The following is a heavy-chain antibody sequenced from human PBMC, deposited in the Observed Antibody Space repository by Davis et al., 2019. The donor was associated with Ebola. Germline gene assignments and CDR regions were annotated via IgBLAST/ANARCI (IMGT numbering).Heavy chain of an antibody. Sequence: GGSLRLSCAASGFTFSGSAMHWVRQASGKGLEWVGRIRSNANSYATAYAASVKGRFTISRDDSKNTAYLQMNSLKTEDTAVYYCTRHPNSGWYFGFDYWGQGTLVTVSS. J-gene: IGHJ4*02. V-gene: IGHV3-73*01. CDR2: IRSNANSYAT. CDR1: GFTFSGSA. CDR3: TRHPNSGWYFGFDY. D-gene: IGHD6-19*01.